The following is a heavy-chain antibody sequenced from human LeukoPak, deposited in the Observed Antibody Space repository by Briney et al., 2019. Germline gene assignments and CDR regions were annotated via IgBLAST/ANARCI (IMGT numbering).Heavy chain of an antibody. J-gene: IGHJ5*01. CDR1: TSR. Sequence: GASVKASCKATSRISWVRQAPGQGLEWMGWISTYGGDTYYAQKFQGRITVTTDTSTSTVYMELRNLRSDDTAVYYCARDLWNFYDDSGYNRDFDSWGQGTLVTVSS. D-gene: IGHD3-22*01. CDR2: ISTYGGDT. CDR3: ARDLWNFYDDSGYNRDFDS. V-gene: IGHV1-18*01.